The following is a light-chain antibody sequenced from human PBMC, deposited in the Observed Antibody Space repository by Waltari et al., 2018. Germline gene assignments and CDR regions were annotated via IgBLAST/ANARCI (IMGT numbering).Light chain of an antibody. CDR1: TGAVTSGYF. Sequence: QTVVTQEPSLTVSPGGTVTLTCASSTGAVTSGYFPTWFQQRPGQPPRSPIYSANNHHSWPPARFTGSLIGGKAALTLSGVQPEDEADYYCLLFYGGAYVFGTGTKLTVL. CDR2: SAN. V-gene: IGLV7-43*01. CDR3: LLFYGGAYV. J-gene: IGLJ1*01.